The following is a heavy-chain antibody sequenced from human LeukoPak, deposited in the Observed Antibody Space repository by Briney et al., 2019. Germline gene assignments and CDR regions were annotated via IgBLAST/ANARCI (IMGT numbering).Heavy chain of an antibody. D-gene: IGHD6-19*01. Sequence: PGGSLRLSCAASGFTFSSYAMSWVRQAPGKGLEWVSAISGSDGSTYYADSVKGRFTISRDNSKNTLYLQMNSLRAEDTAVYYCAKVPSSGWYYFDYWGQGTLVTVSS. CDR2: ISGSDGST. J-gene: IGHJ4*02. V-gene: IGHV3-23*01. CDR1: GFTFSSYA. CDR3: AKVPSSGWYYFDY.